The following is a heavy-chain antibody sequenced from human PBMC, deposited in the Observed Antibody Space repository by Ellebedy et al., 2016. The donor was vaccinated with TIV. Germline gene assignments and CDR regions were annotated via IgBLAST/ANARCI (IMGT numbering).Heavy chain of an antibody. D-gene: IGHD3-10*01. Sequence: MPSETLSLTCTVSGGSISSSSYYWGWIRQPPGKGLEWIGSIYYSWSTYYNPSLKSRVTISVDTSKNQFPLNTSSVTTADPAVYYCASHMVRESTWFDPWGQGTLVTVSS. J-gene: IGHJ5*02. V-gene: IGHV4-39*01. CDR3: ASHMVRESTWFDP. CDR2: IYYSWST. CDR1: GGSISSSSYY.